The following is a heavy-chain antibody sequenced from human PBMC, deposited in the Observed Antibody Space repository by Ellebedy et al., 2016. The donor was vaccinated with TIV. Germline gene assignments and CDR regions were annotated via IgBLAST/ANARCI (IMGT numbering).Heavy chain of an antibody. CDR2: INQIGST. CDR3: ARSNFWSGYHPGSYYYYMDV. V-gene: IGHV4-34*01. Sequence: SETLSLTXAVYGGSFSGYYWSWIRQPPGKGLEWIGEINQIGSTNHNPSLKSRVTISVDRSKNQLSLKLSSVTAADTAVYHCARSNFWSGYHPGSYYYYMDVWGKGTTVTVSS. J-gene: IGHJ6*03. D-gene: IGHD3-3*01. CDR1: GGSFSGYY.